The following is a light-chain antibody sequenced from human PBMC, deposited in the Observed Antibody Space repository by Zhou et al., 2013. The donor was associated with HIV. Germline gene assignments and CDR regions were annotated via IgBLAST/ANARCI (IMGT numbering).Light chain of an antibody. CDR2: GAS. J-gene: IGKJ5*01. V-gene: IGKV1-39*01. CDR1: QPIGTF. Sequence: DIQMTQSPPSLSASVGDRVIITCRASQPIGTFLSWFQQKSGKPPKLLIYGASTLQTGVTSRFSGSGSETDFTLTIKSLQPDDFGTYFCHQNFNTPRTFGQGTRVE. CDR3: HQNFNTPRT.